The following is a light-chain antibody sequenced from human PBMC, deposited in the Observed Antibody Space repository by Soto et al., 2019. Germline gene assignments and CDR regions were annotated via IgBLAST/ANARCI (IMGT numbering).Light chain of an antibody. Sequence: QSVLTQPPSASGTPGQRVTISCSGSSSNIGSNTVNWYQQFPGAAPKLLIYSNNQRPSGVPDRFSGSKSGTSASLAISGLQSEDEGDYYCAAWDDSLNGWVFGGGTKVTVL. CDR2: SNN. J-gene: IGLJ3*02. CDR3: AAWDDSLNGWV. V-gene: IGLV1-44*01. CDR1: SSNIGSNT.